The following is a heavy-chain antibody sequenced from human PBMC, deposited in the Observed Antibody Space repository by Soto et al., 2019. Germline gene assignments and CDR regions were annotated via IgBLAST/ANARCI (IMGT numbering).Heavy chain of an antibody. CDR3: AAASSGYDYYYYYMEV. CDR2: IVVGSGNT. CDR1: GFTFTSSA. J-gene: IGHJ6*03. V-gene: IGHV1-58*02. Sequence: GASVKVSCKASGFTFTSSAMQCVRQARGQRLEWIGWIVVGSGNTNYAQKFQERVTITRDMSTSTAYMELSSLRSEDTAVYYCAAASSGYDYYYYYMEVWGKGTMVTVSS. D-gene: IGHD5-12*01.